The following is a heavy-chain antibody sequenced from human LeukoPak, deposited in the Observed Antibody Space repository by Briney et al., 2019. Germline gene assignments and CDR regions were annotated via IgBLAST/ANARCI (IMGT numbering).Heavy chain of an antibody. CDR1: GDSISSYF. CDR3: ARDPPPPGGDFDI. CDR2: IYTSGST. V-gene: IGHV4-4*07. Sequence: SETLSLTCTVSGDSISSYFWSWIRQPAGKGLEWIGRIYTSGSTSYNPSLKSRVTMSVDTSKNQFSLNLSSVTAADTALYYCARDPPPPGGDFDIWGQGTMVTASS. J-gene: IGHJ3*02. D-gene: IGHD2-21*01.